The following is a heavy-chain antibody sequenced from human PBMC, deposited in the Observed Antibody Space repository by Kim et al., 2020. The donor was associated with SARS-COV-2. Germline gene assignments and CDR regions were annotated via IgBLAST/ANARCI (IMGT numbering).Heavy chain of an antibody. CDR1: DFISSDSW. V-gene: IGHV3-74*01. Sequence: GGSLRLSCAASDFISSDSWLHWVRQAPGRGLVWISRIGSDGSASRYADSVKGRFTISRDSAKNTLYLQMNSLRVEDTAVYYCARGNSHAFDRWGQGSLVTVSS. D-gene: IGHD3-10*01. J-gene: IGHJ5*02. CDR2: IGSDGSAS. CDR3: ARGNSHAFDR.